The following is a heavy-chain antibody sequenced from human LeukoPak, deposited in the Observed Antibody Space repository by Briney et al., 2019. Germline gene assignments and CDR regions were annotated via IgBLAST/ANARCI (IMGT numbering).Heavy chain of an antibody. CDR2: IYYRGST. Sequence: SETLSLTCTVSGDSLSSYYWSWIRQPPGKGLEWIGNIYYRGSTNYNPSLKSRVAISVDTSKNQFSLKVNSMTAADTAVYYCAKPPYQPTIWWNFDLWAVELRSLSPQ. V-gene: IGHV4-59*01. CDR3: AKPPYQPTIWWNFDL. D-gene: IGHD2-2*01. J-gene: IGHJ2*01. CDR1: GDSLSSYY.